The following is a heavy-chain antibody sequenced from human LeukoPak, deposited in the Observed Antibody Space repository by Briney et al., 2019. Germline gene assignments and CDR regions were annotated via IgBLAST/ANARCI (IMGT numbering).Heavy chain of an antibody. V-gene: IGHV1-18*01. J-gene: IGHJ5*02. CDR3: ARGSSITMTSWFDP. D-gene: IGHD3-22*01. CDR1: GYTFTSYG. CDR2: ISAYNGNT. Sequence: ASVKVSCKVSGYTFTSYGISWVRQAPGQGLEWMGRISAYNGNTNYAQKLQGRVTMTTDTSTSTAYMELRSLRSDDTAVYYCARGSSITMTSWFDPWGQGTLVTVSS.